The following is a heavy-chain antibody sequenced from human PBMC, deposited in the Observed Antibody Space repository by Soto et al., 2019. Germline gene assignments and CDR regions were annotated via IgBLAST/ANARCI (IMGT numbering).Heavy chain of an antibody. CDR3: ARDPSEGRVGNWFES. Sequence: EVQLVESGGGVVQPGRSLRLSCAASEFIFSKFDMHWVRQAPGKGLEWVASISSSTSYVYYADSVKGRFSTSRDNAKNILYLEMYALRTEDTAVYYCARDPSEGRVGNWFESWGQGTLVTVSS. V-gene: IGHV3-21*06. J-gene: IGHJ5*01. CDR1: EFIFSKFD. CDR2: ISSSTSYV. D-gene: IGHD2-2*01.